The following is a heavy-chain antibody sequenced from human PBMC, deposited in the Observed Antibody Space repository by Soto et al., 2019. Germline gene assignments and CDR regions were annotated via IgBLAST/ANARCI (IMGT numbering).Heavy chain of an antibody. D-gene: IGHD1-26*01. CDR1: GGSLSGYY. Sequence: SETLSLTCAVYGGSLSGYYWSWIRQPPGKALEWIGEINHSGNTNYNPSLKSRVTISVDTSKNQLFLNLTSVTAADTAMYYCARHHVRGRTIAGAAEFWGQGTLVTVSS. CDR2: INHSGNT. J-gene: IGHJ4*02. V-gene: IGHV4-34*01. CDR3: ARHHVRGRTIAGAAEF.